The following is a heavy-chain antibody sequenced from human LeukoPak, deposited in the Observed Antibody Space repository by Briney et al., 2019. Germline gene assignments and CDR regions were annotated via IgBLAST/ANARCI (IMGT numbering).Heavy chain of an antibody. Sequence: SETLSLTCTVSGVSIGDFYWSWVPPTPGEGLECIGFVYYTSATNYNPSLKSRVTISLDTSKNQFSLNLNSVDAADTAVYFCARCGNSYGTGYQFDPWSQGTLVTVSS. V-gene: IGHV4-59*01. CDR3: ARCGNSYGTGYQFDP. CDR1: GVSIGDFY. CDR2: VYYTSAT. J-gene: IGHJ5*02. D-gene: IGHD5-18*01.